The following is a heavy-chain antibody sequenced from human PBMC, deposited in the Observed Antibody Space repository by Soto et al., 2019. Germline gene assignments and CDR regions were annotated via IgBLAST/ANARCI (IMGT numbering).Heavy chain of an antibody. J-gene: IGHJ6*02. Sequence: SVKVSCKASGGTFSSYAISWVRQARGQGVEWMGGIIPIFGTANYAQKFQGRVTITADESTSTAYMELSSLRSEDTAVYYCARDPLGYQSLLYYYYGMDVWGQGTTVTVSS. CDR3: ARDPLGYQSLLYYYYGMDV. CDR1: GGTFSSYA. V-gene: IGHV1-69*13. D-gene: IGHD1-26*01. CDR2: IIPIFGTA.